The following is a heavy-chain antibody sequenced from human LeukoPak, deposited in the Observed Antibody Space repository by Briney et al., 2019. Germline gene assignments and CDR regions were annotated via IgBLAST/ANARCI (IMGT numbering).Heavy chain of an antibody. J-gene: IGHJ5*02. CDR1: GGSISSGSYY. CDR3: ARCHMAYNWFDP. D-gene: IGHD5-24*01. V-gene: IGHV4-61*02. Sequence: SQTLSLTCTVSGGSISSGSYYWSWIRQPAGKGLEWIGRIYTSGSTNYNPSLKSRVTISVDTSKNQFSLELSSVTAADTAVYYCARCHMAYNWFDPWGQGTLVTVSS. CDR2: IYTSGST.